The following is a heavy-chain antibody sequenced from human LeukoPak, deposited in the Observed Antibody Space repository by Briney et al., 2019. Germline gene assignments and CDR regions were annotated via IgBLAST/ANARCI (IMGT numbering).Heavy chain of an antibody. V-gene: IGHV1-2*02. CDR2: INPNSGGT. Sequence: GASVKVSCKASGYTFTGYYMHWVRQAPGQGLEWMGWINPNSGGTNYAQKFRGRVTMTRDTSISTAYMELSRLRSDDTAVYYCARTGHVGATQLYFDYWGQGTLVTVSS. CDR1: GYTFTGYY. J-gene: IGHJ4*02. CDR3: ARTGHVGATQLYFDY. D-gene: IGHD1-26*01.